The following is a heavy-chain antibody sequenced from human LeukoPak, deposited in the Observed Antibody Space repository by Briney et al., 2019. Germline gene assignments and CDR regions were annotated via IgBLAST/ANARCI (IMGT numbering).Heavy chain of an antibody. CDR2: ITSSSSYI. CDR1: GFTFSSYT. V-gene: IGHV3-21*01. Sequence: GGSLRLSCVASGFTFSSYTMNWVRQAPGKGLEWVSSITSSSSYIYYADSVKGRFTISRDNAKNSLYLQMNSLRAEDTAVYYCARNCSGGSCYAPGYFDLWGRGTLVTVSS. J-gene: IGHJ2*01. D-gene: IGHD2-15*01. CDR3: ARNCSGGSCYAPGYFDL.